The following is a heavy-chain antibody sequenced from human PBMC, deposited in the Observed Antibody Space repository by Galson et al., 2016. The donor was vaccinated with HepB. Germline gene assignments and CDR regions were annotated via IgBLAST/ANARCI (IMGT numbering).Heavy chain of an antibody. CDR1: GGSISSGGHY. J-gene: IGHJ4*02. D-gene: IGHD2-21*01. V-gene: IGHV4-31*03. CDR2: IYYSGST. CDR3: ASLGYCGGDDCYSVF. Sequence: TLSLTCTASGGSISSGGHYWTWIRQYPGKGLEWIGYIYYSGSTYFNPSLKSRVTISVDTSKNQFSLNLTSVTAADTAVYFCASLGYCGGDDCYSVFWGQGTLVTVSS.